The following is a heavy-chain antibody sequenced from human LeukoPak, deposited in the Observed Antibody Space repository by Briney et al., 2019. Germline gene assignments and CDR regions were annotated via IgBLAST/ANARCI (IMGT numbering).Heavy chain of an antibody. Sequence: SQTLSLTCAISGDGVSSNRAAWTWIRQSPSRGLEWLGRTYYRSKWYNDYAVSVKSRITINSDTSKNQFSLQLNSVTPEDTAVYYCTRAYYYDSSGSLNWFDPWGQGTLVTVSS. CDR3: TRAYYYDSSGSLNWFDP. V-gene: IGHV6-1*01. CDR1: GDGVSSNRAA. J-gene: IGHJ5*02. D-gene: IGHD3-22*01. CDR2: TYYRSKWYN.